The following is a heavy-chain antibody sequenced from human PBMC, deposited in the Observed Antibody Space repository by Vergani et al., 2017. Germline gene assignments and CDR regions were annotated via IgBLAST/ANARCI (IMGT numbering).Heavy chain of an antibody. CDR3: ARVVSFGVVRVGWFDP. D-gene: IGHD3-3*01. J-gene: IGHJ5*02. CDR1: GASIDRSKNY. Sequence: QLQLQESGPGLVKPSETLSLTCSVSGASIDRSKNYWGWIRQPPGKGLEWIGSVIYSGNTNYDPSLKSRVTISIDTSKNQFSLKLNSVTAADTAVYYCARVVSFGVVRVGWFDPWGQGTLVTVSS. V-gene: IGHV4-39*01. CDR2: VIYSGNT.